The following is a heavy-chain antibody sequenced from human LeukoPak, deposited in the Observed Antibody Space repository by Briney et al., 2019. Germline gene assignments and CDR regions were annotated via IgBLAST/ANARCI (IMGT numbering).Heavy chain of an antibody. D-gene: IGHD2-21*02. J-gene: IGHJ6*02. CDR3: ARDTATGLDV. CDR1: GFTSSSYW. CDR2: INSDGTTT. Sequence: GGSLRLSCAASGFTSSSYWMHWVRQAPGKGLGWVSRINSDGTTTNYADSVKGRFTISRDNAKNSLYLQMSSLRVEDTAIYFCARDTATGLDVWGQGTTVTVSS. V-gene: IGHV3-74*01.